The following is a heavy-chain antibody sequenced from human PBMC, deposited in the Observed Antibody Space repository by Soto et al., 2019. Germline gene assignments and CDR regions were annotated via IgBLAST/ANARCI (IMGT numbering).Heavy chain of an antibody. D-gene: IGHD6-19*01. J-gene: IGHJ4*02. CDR2: IIPIFGTA. CDR1: GGTFSSCA. CDR3: ARDLTGSGWYNY. Sequence: SVKVSCKASGGTFSSCAISWVRQAPGQGLEWMGGIIPIFGTANYAQKFQGRVTITADESTSTAYMELSSLRSEDTAVYYCARDLTGSGWYNYWGQGTLVTVSS. V-gene: IGHV1-69*13.